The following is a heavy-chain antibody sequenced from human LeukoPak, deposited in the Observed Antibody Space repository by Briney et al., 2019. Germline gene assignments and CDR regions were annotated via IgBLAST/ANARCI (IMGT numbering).Heavy chain of an antibody. J-gene: IGHJ4*02. CDR1: GGSISSGDYY. Sequence: SETLSLTCTVSGGSISSGDYYWSWIRQPPGKGLEWIGYIYYSGSTYYNPSLKSRVTISVDTSKNQFSLKLSSVTAADTAVYYCARGSGSYYHIDYWGQGTLVTVSS. CDR3: ARGSGSYYHIDY. CDR2: IYYSGST. V-gene: IGHV4-30-4*02. D-gene: IGHD1-26*01.